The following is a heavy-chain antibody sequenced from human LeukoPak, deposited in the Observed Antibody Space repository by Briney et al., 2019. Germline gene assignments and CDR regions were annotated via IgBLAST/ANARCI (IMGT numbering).Heavy chain of an antibody. Sequence: SETLSLTCTVSGGSISSSSYYWGWIRQPPGKGLEWIGSIYYSGSTYYNPSLKSRATISVDTSKNQFSLKPSSVTAADTAVYYCARLGVGAFDIWGQGTMVTVSS. CDR3: ARLGVGAFDI. CDR1: GGSISSSSYY. CDR2: IYYSGST. D-gene: IGHD2-15*01. V-gene: IGHV4-39*01. J-gene: IGHJ3*02.